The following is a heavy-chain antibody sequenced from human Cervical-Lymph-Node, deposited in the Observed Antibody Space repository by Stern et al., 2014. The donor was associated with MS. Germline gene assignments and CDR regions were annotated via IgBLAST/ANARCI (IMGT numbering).Heavy chain of an antibody. Sequence: VQLVESGGTLVKPGGSLRLSCEASGFTFYGYGMNWVRQAPGKGLEWVSSINNGGDYIQYANSVKGRFTISRDNAKKSLFLQMDSLRAEDTAVYYCARDVRGSNRFYYYGMDVWGQGTTVTVSS. J-gene: IGHJ6*02. CDR2: INNGGDYI. V-gene: IGHV3-21*01. D-gene: IGHD2/OR15-2a*01. CDR3: ARDVRGSNRFYYYGMDV. CDR1: GFTFYGYG.